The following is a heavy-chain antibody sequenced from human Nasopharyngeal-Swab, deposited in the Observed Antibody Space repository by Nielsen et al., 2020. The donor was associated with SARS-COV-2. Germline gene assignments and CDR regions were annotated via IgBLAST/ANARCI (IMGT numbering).Heavy chain of an antibody. V-gene: IGHV1-24*01. D-gene: IGHD2-2*01. J-gene: IGHJ6*02. Sequence: ASVKVSCKVSGYTLTELSMHWVRQAPGKGLEWMGGFDPEDGETIYAQKFQGRVTMTEDTSTDTAYMELSSLRSDDTAVYYCARDREYCSSTSCYADYYYYGMDVWGQGTTVTVSS. CDR1: GYTLTELS. CDR2: FDPEDGET. CDR3: ARDREYCSSTSCYADYYYYGMDV.